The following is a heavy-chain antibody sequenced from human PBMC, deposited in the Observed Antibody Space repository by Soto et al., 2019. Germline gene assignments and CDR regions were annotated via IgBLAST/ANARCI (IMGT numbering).Heavy chain of an antibody. Sequence: PSQTHSLTCAISGDSVSSNSVAWYWIRQSPSRGLEWLGRTYYRSKWYDDYGDPVKGRITINPDTSKNQLSLQLNSVTPEDTAVYYCARVASGWYFDYWGQGTLVTVSS. CDR1: GDSVSSNSVA. CDR3: ARVASGWYFDY. V-gene: IGHV6-1*01. D-gene: IGHD6-19*01. J-gene: IGHJ4*02. CDR2: TYYRSKWYD.